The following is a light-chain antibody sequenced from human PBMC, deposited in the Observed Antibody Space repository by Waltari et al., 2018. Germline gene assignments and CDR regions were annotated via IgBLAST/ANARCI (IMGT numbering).Light chain of an antibody. Sequence: EIVLTQSPGTLSLSPGERATLSCRASQSVSSSYLAWDQQKPGQAPRLLIYGASSRATGIPDRCSGSGSGTGFTLTISRLEPEDFAVYYCQQYGSSPPSLTFGGGTKVEIK. CDR2: GAS. J-gene: IGKJ4*01. CDR3: QQYGSSPPSLT. CDR1: QSVSSSY. V-gene: IGKV3-20*01.